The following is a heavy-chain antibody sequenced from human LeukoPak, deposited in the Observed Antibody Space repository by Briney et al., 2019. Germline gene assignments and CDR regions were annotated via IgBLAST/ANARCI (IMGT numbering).Heavy chain of an antibody. CDR3: ARDLRHYYDSSGYYASNY. CDR1: GYTFTSYA. D-gene: IGHD3-22*01. V-gene: IGHV7-4-1*02. Sequence: ASVKVSCKASGYTFTSYAMNWVRQAPGQGLEWMGWINTNTGNPTYAQGFTGRFVFSLDTSVSTAYLQISSLKAGDTAVYYCARDLRHYYDSSGYYASNYWGQGTLVTVSS. J-gene: IGHJ4*02. CDR2: INTNTGNP.